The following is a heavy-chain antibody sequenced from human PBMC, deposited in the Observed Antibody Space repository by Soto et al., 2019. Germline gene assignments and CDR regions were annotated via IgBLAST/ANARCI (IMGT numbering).Heavy chain of an antibody. D-gene: IGHD5-12*01. V-gene: IGHV6-1*01. Sequence: PSQTLSLTCAISGDSVSNNTASWNWIRQSPSRGLEWLGRTYFRSKWYNDYAVSVKSRIIINPDTSNNQFSLQLNSVTPEDTAVYFCAKGDNLGPKTGYAFDPWGQGIMVTVSS. J-gene: IGHJ5*02. CDR1: GDSVSNNTAS. CDR3: AKGDNLGPKTGYAFDP. CDR2: TYFRSKWYN.